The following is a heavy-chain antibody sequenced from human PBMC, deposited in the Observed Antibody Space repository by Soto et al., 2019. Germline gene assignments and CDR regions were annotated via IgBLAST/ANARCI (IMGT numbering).Heavy chain of an antibody. V-gene: IGHV6-1*01. D-gene: IGHD3-22*01. CDR3: ARDYDSSGYYGGNYFDY. CDR1: GDSVSSNSAA. Sequence: SKTLSLTCAISGDSVSSNSAAWNWIRQSPSRGLEWLGRTYYRSKWYNDYAVSVKSRITINPDTSKNQFSLQLNSVTPEDTAVYYCARDYDSSGYYGGNYFDYWGQGTLVTVSS. CDR2: TYYRSKWYN. J-gene: IGHJ4*02.